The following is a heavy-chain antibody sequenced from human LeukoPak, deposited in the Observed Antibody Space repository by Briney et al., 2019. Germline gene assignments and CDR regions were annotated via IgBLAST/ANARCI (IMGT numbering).Heavy chain of an antibody. J-gene: IGHJ4*02. CDR2: IKQDGSQK. V-gene: IGHV3-7*01. CDR3: AGERSYDSSGLLDY. D-gene: IGHD3-22*01. CDR1: GFTFSSYW. Sequence: GGSLRLSCAASGFTFSSYWMSWVRQAPGKGLEWVANIKQDGSQKYYVDSVKGRFSISRDNAKNSLYLQMNSLRAEGTAVYYCAGERSYDSSGLLDYWGQGTLVTVSS.